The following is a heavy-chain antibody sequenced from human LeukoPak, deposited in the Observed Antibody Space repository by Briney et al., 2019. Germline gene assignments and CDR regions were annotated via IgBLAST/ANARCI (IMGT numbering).Heavy chain of an antibody. V-gene: IGHV3-21*01. CDR3: ARTSGESTAALRAPFDY. J-gene: IGHJ4*02. Sequence: GGSLRLSCAVSGFTFSSYSMTWVRQAPGKGLEWVSSISSSSGYKYYADSVKGRFTISRDNAKNSLYLQMDSLRAEDAAVYYCARTSGESTAALRAPFDYWGRGTLATVSS. CDR1: GFTFSSYS. D-gene: IGHD6-6*01. CDR2: ISSSSGYK.